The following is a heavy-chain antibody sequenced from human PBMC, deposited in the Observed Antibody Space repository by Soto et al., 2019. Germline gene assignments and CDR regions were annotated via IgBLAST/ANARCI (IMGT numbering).Heavy chain of an antibody. CDR2: TSYDGTTK. J-gene: IGHJ4*02. Sequence: QVQLVESGGGVVQPGRSLRLSCAASGFTFRYYGMHWVRQAPGKGLEWVTFTSYDGTTKVYADSVKGRFTISRDNSKNTLYLKMHSLRAEDTGFYYCENGIGLPVPKFGDYDPLDHWGQGALVTVSS. CDR1: GFTFRYYG. D-gene: IGHD4-17*01. CDR3: ENGIGLPVPKFGDYDPLDH. V-gene: IGHV3-30*18.